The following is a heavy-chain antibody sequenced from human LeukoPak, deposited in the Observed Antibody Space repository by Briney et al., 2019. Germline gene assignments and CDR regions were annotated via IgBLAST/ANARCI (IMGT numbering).Heavy chain of an antibody. J-gene: IGHJ4*02. Sequence: PGGSLRLSCSASGPTFSGYAMHWVRQAPGKGLEYISAISSDGGNTYYADSVKGRFTISRANSKNALYLQMRSLRTEDTAVYYCWVPIAVAGLQGIDYWGQGTLVTVSS. V-gene: IGHV3-64D*06. CDR3: WVPIAVAGLQGIDY. D-gene: IGHD6-19*01. CDR1: GPTFSGYA. CDR2: ISSDGGNT.